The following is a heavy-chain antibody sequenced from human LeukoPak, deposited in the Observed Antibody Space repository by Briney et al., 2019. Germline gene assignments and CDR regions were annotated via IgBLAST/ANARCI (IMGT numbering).Heavy chain of an antibody. J-gene: IGHJ4*02. CDR1: GFTFSDYS. Sequence: PGGSLRLSCAASGFTFSDYSMNWVRQAPGKGLEWVSYISFSVNTKYYGDSVKGRFTISRDNSKNTLYLQMNSLRAEDTAVYYCAKDHIAVAGTAPPVFSNWGQGTLVTVSS. CDR2: ISFSVNTK. D-gene: IGHD6-19*01. CDR3: AKDHIAVAGTAPPVFSN. V-gene: IGHV3-48*01.